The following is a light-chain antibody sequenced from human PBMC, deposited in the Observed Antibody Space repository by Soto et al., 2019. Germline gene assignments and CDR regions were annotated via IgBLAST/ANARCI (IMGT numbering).Light chain of an antibody. V-gene: IGLV2-8*01. CDR2: EVS. J-gene: IGLJ1*01. CDR1: SSDVGGYNY. CDR3: SSYAGSNNFGV. Sequence: QSVLTQPPSASGSPGQSVTISCTGTSSDVGGYNYVSWYQQHPGKAPKLMIYEVSKRPSGVPDRFSGSKSGNTVSLTVSGLQAEDEADYYCSSYAGSNNFGVFGTGTKVTVL.